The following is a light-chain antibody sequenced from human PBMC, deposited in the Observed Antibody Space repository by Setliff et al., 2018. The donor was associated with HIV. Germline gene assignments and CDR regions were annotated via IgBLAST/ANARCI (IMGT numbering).Light chain of an antibody. CDR3: SSYASTNTLP. CDR1: SSDVGGYSY. J-gene: IGLJ1*01. Sequence: QSVLTQPASVSGSPGQSITISCTGTSSDVGGYSYVSWYQQHPGKAPKLIIYEVRNRPSGVSNRFSGFKSGNTASLTISGLQAEDEADYYCSSYASTNTLPFGTGTKVTVL. CDR2: EVR. V-gene: IGLV2-14*01.